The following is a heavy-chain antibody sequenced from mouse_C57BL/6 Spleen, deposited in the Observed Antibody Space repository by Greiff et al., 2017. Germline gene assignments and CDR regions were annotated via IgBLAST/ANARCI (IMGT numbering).Heavy chain of an antibody. J-gene: IGHJ2*01. Sequence: QVQLKQPGAELVRPGSSVKLSCKASGYTFTSYWMDWVKQRPGQGLEWIGNIYPSDSETHYNQKFKDKATLTVDKSSSTAYMQLSSLTSEDSAVYYCARGGLLPDYWGQGTTLTVSS. D-gene: IGHD2-3*01. CDR1: GYTFTSYW. V-gene: IGHV1-61*01. CDR3: ARGGLLPDY. CDR2: IYPSDSET.